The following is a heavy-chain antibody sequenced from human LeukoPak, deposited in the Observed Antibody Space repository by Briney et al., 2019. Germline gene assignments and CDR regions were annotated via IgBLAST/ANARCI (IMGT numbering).Heavy chain of an antibody. D-gene: IGHD6-19*01. CDR2: IYSGGST. J-gene: IGHJ4*02. CDR3: AKDQRSGWRLGLDY. Sequence: GGSLRLSCAASGFTFSSYAMSWVRQAPGKGLEWVSVIYSGGSTYYADSVKGRFTISRDNSKNTLYLQMNSLRAEDTAVYYCAKDQRSGWRLGLDYWGQGTLVTVSS. V-gene: IGHV3-23*03. CDR1: GFTFSSYA.